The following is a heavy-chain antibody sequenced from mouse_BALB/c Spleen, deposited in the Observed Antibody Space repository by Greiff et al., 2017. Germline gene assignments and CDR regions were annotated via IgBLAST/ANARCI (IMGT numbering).Heavy chain of an antibody. CDR3: TNYYGSRYFDV. J-gene: IGHJ1*01. Sequence: QVQLQQSGAELVRPGASVTLSCKASGYTFTDYEMHWVKQTPVHGLEWIGAIDPETGGTAYNQKFKGKATLTADKSSSTAYMELRSLTSEDSAVYYCTNYYGSRYFDVWGGGTTVTVSS. CDR2: IDPETGGT. D-gene: IGHD1-1*01. CDR1: GYTFTDYE. V-gene: IGHV1-15*01.